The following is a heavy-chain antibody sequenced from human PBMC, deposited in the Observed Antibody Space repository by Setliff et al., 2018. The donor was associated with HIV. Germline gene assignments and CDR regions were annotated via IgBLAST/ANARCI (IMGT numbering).Heavy chain of an antibody. CDR3: ARQGNIVVVTSFDY. D-gene: IGHD2-21*02. V-gene: IGHV4-39*01. J-gene: IGHJ4*02. CDR1: GGSISSNDYY. Sequence: SETLSLTCTVSGGSISSNDYYWGWIRQPPGRGLEWIGNFHYSGTTYYNPSLKSRVTISVDRSKNQFSLRLNSVTAADTAVYYCARQGNIVVVTSFDYWGQGTLVTVSS. CDR2: FHYSGTT.